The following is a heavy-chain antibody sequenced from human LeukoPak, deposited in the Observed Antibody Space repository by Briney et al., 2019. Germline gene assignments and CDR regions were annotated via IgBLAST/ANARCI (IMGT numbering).Heavy chain of an antibody. CDR1: GFTFSSYV. CDR3: AKGDNDILTGYYNSFDY. V-gene: IGHV3-23*01. J-gene: IGHJ4*02. CDR2: ISGSGIST. D-gene: IGHD3-9*01. Sequence: GGSLRLSCAASGFTFSSYVMTWVRQAPGKGLEWVSSISGSGISTYYSDSVKGRFMISSDKSKNMLYLQMNSLRAEDTAIYYCAKGDNDILTGYYNSFDYWGQGTLVTVSS.